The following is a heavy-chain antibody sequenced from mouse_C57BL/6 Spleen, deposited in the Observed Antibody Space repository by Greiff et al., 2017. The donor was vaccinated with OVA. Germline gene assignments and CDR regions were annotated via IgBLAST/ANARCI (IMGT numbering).Heavy chain of an antibody. CDR3: DRAPRKNDMDY. V-gene: IGHV1-42*01. Sequence: VQLQQSGPELVKPGASVKISCTASGYSFTGYYMNWVKQSPEKSLEWIGEINPSTGGTTYNQKFKAKATLTVDTSSSTAYMQLRSLTSEDSAVDYCDRAPRKNDMDYWGQGTTVTVSS. J-gene: IGHJ2*01. CDR2: INPSTGGT. CDR1: GYSFTGYY.